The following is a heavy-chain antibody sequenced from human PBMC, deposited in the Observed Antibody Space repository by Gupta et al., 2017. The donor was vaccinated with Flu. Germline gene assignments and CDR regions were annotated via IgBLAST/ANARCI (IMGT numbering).Heavy chain of an antibody. V-gene: IGHV3-30*18. CDR1: GFSFSSYG. J-gene: IGHJ4*02. Sequence: VQLVESGGGVVQPGRSLRLSCAASGFSFSSYGMHWVRQAPGKGVEWVTIISDDGSDEGYAGSVKGRFTISRENSKNMLYLQMTSPGAEDTAVYYCGKDGWGQWLPTYSFDYWGEGTLVTVPS. D-gene: IGHD6-19*01. CDR3: GKDGWGQWLPTYSFDY. CDR2: ISDDGSDE.